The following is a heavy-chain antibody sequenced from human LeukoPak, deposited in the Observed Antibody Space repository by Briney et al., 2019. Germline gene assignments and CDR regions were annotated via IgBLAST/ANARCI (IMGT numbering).Heavy chain of an antibody. CDR2: INPNSGGT. CDR1: GYTFTGYY. CDR3: ARGASITIFGVVPLH. V-gene: IGHV1-2*02. D-gene: IGHD3-3*01. Sequence: ASVKVSCKASGYTFTGYYMHWVRQAPEQGLEWMGWINPNSGGTNYAQKFQGRVTMTRDTSISTACMELSRLRSDDTAVYYCARGASITIFGVVPLHWGQGTLVTVSS. J-gene: IGHJ1*01.